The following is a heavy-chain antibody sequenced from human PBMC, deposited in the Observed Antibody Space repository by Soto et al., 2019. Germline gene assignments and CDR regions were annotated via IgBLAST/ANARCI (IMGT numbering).Heavy chain of an antibody. J-gene: IGHJ6*02. Sequence: GESLKISCKGSGYTFTNYWIGWVRQMPGKGPEWMGIIYPGDSDTKYNPSFQGRVTISADKPITTTYLQWSSLKASDTAIYYCAASIFYYGMDVWGQGTTVTVSS. CDR3: AASIFYYGMDV. CDR1: GYTFTNYW. V-gene: IGHV5-51*04. CDR2: IYPGDSDT.